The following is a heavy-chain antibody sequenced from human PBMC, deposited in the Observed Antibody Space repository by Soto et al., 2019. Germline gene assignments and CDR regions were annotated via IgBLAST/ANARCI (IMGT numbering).Heavy chain of an antibody. CDR3: ARLRRIAARRGPGRYYGMDV. D-gene: IGHD6-6*01. Sequence: QVQLQQWGAGLLKPSETLSLTCAVYGGSFSGYYWSWIRQPPWKGLEWIGEINHSGSTNYNPSLKSRVTISVDTSKNQFSLKLSSVTAADTAVYYCARLRRIAARRGPGRYYGMDVWGQGTTVTVSS. CDR1: GGSFSGYY. V-gene: IGHV4-34*01. J-gene: IGHJ6*02. CDR2: INHSGST.